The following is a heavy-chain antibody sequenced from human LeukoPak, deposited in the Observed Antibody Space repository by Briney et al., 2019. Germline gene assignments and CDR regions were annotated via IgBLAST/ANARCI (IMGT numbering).Heavy chain of an antibody. CDR2: IYSGGST. D-gene: IGHD3-22*01. CDR3: ARVSYYDRSGPY. CDR1: VFTVSSNY. Sequence: GCSLRLSCPPSVFTVSSNYMSWVRQAPGKGLEWVSVIYSGGSTYYADSVTGRFTISRDNSKNTLYLQMNSLRAEDTAVYYCARVSYYDRSGPYWGQGTLVTVSS. J-gene: IGHJ4*02. V-gene: IGHV3-66*01.